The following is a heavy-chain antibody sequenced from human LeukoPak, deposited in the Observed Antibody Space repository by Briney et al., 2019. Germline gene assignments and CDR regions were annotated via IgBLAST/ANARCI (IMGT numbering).Heavy chain of an antibody. CDR3: ARGPTFIDY. CDR1: GFTFSTYA. Sequence: GSLRLSCAASGFTFSTYAMSWVRQAPGKGLEWIGSIYYSGSTYYNPSLKSRVTISVDTSKNQFSLKLSSVTAADTAVYYCARGPTFIDYWGQGTLVTVSS. J-gene: IGHJ4*02. D-gene: IGHD3-16*01. V-gene: IGHV4-39*07. CDR2: IYYSGST.